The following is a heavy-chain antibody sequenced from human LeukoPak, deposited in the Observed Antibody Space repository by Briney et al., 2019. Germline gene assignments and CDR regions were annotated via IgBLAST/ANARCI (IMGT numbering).Heavy chain of an antibody. CDR3: ARGSSYSSSSVVAFDI. J-gene: IGHJ3*02. Sequence: PGGSLRLSCAASGFTFSDYYMSWIRQAPGKGLEWVSYISSSGSTIYYADSVKGRFTISRDNAKNSLYLQMNSLRAEDTAVYYCARGSSYSSSSVVAFDIWGQGTMVTVSS. D-gene: IGHD6-6*01. V-gene: IGHV3-11*04. CDR1: GFTFSDYY. CDR2: ISSSGSTI.